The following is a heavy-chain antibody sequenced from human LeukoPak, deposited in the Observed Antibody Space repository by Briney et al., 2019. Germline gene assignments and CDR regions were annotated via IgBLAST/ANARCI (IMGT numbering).Heavy chain of an antibody. V-gene: IGHV3-53*04. D-gene: IGHD3-10*01. J-gene: IGHJ5*02. CDR1: GFTVSSNY. CDR3: ARTATRSMVRGVIIGLNWFDP. CDR2: IYSGGST. Sequence: QPGGSLRLSCAASGFTVSSNYMSWVRQAPGKGLEWVSVIYSGGSTYYADSVKGRFTISRHNSKNTLYLQMNSLRAEDTAVYYCARTATRSMVRGVIIGLNWFDPWGQGTLVTVSS.